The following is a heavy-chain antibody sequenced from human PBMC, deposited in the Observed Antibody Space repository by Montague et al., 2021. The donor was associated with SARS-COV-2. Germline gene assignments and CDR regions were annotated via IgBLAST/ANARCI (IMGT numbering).Heavy chain of an antibody. J-gene: IGHJ4*02. CDR2: IYYSGST. D-gene: IGHD2/OR15-2a*01. V-gene: IGHV4-31*03. CDR1: GGSISSGGYC. Sequence: TLSLTCTVSGGSISSGGYCWSWIRQHPGKGLEWIGYIYYSGSTYYNPSLKSRVTISVDTSKNQFSLKLSSVTAADTAVYYCARDLPPSRPRNPVWGQGTLVTVSS. CDR3: ARDLPPSRPRNPV.